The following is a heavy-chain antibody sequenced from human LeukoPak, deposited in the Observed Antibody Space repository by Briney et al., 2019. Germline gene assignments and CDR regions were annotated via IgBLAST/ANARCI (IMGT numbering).Heavy chain of an antibody. CDR2: IKEDGGEK. V-gene: IGHV3-7*01. CDR1: GFSLSNYW. D-gene: IGHD3-3*01. CDR3: AKGGAVLRFLEWLFDAFDI. Sequence: GGSLSLSCVASGFSLSNYWINWVRQAPGKGLEWVANIKEDGGEKYEVDSVKGRFTISRDNAKNSLYLQMNSLRAEDTAVYYCAKGGAVLRFLEWLFDAFDIWGQGTMVTVSS. J-gene: IGHJ3*02.